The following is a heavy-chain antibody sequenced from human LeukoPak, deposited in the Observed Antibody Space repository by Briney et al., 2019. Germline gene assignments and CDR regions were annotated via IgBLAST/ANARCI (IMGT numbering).Heavy chain of an antibody. Sequence: PGGSLRLSCAASGFTFSSYSMNWVRQAPGKGLEWVSSISSSSSYIYYADSVKGRFTISRDNAKNSLYLQMNSLRAADTAVYYCARDGPLFAWNSYYFDYWGQGTLVTVSS. D-gene: IGHD1-7*01. CDR3: ARDGPLFAWNSYYFDY. CDR1: GFTFSSYS. V-gene: IGHV3-21*01. CDR2: ISSSSSYI. J-gene: IGHJ4*02.